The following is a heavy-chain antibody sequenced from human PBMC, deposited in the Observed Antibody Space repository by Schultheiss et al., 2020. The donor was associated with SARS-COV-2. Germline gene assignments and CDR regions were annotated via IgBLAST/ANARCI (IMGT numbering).Heavy chain of an antibody. CDR2: IYYSGST. J-gene: IGHJ4*02. CDR3: ARDGWRLPGK. V-gene: IGHV4-31*01. CDR1: GGSISSGGYY. D-gene: IGHD3-10*01. Sequence: SETLSLTCTVSGGSISSGGYYWSWIRQHPGKGLEWIGYIYYSGSTYYNPSLKSLVTISVDTSKNQFSLKLSSLTAADTAVYYCARDGWRLPGKWGQGTLVTVSS.